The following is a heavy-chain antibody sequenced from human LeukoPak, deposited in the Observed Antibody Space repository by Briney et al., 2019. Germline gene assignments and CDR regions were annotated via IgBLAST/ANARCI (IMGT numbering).Heavy chain of an antibody. CDR2: ISAYNGNT. CDR1: SYTFTSYG. Sequence: ASVKVSCKASSYTFTSYGISWVRQGPGQALEWMGWISAYNGNTNYAQKLQGRVTMTTDTSTSTAYMELRSLRSDDTAVYYCARASGWLTPLDYWGQGTLVTVSS. V-gene: IGHV1-18*01. CDR3: ARASGWLTPLDY. D-gene: IGHD6-19*01. J-gene: IGHJ4*02.